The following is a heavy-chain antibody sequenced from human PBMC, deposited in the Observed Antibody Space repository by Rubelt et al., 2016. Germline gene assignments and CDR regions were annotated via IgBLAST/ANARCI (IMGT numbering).Heavy chain of an antibody. CDR2: IYYSGST. D-gene: IGHD6-13*01. CDR3: TRHAIAAAAASWFDP. CDR1: GGSISSYY. Sequence: QVQLQESGPGLVKPSETLSLTCTVSGGSISSYYWSWIRQPPGKALEWIGYIYYSGSTNYNPSLKSRVTSSVDTSKHQFALKLSSVTAADTAGYYCTRHAIAAAAASWFDPWGQGTLVTVSS. V-gene: IGHV4-59*08. J-gene: IGHJ5*02.